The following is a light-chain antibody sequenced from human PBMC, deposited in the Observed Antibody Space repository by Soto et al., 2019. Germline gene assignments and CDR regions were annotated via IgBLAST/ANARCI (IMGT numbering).Light chain of an antibody. V-gene: IGKV1-33*01. CDR3: QQYDNLPFT. Sequence: DSQITQSQSSLSAAVGDRVTITCQASQDISNYLNWYQQKPGKAPKLLIYDASNLETGVPSRFSGSGSGTDFTFTISSLQPEDIATYYCQQYDNLPFTFGQGTRLEIK. CDR2: DAS. CDR1: QDISNY. J-gene: IGKJ5*01.